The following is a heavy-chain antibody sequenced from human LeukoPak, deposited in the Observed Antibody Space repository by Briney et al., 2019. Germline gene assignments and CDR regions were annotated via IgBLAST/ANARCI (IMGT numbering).Heavy chain of an antibody. D-gene: IGHD1-26*01. Sequence: KSGGSLRLSCAVSGVTFSSVWMSWVRQVSGKGLEWVGRIKSKIDGGTTDYAAPVEGRFTISRDDSKNTLYLQMNSLKTEDTAMYYCTIVVGYSGTFYPYWGRGTLVTVSS. J-gene: IGHJ4*02. CDR3: TIVVGYSGTFYPY. CDR2: IKSKIDGGTT. V-gene: IGHV3-15*01. CDR1: GVTFSSVW.